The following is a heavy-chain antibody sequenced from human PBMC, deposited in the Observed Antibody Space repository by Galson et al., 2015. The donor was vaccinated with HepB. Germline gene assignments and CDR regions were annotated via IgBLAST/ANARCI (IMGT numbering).Heavy chain of an antibody. Sequence: SLRLSCAASGFTVSSNYMSWVRQAPGKGLEWVSVIYSGGSTYYADSVKGRFTISRHNSKNTLYLQMNSLRAEDTAVYYCARDGGAAWYYGMDVWGQGTTVTVSS. J-gene: IGHJ6*02. CDR1: GFTVSSNY. CDR3: ARDGGAAWYYGMDV. CDR2: IYSGGST. D-gene: IGHD3-16*01. V-gene: IGHV3-53*04.